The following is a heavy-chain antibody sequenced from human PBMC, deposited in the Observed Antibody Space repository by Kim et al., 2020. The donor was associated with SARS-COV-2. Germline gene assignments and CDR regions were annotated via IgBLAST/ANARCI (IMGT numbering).Heavy chain of an antibody. CDR3: ACARLVLVLVTASGPAHYFDY. J-gene: IGHJ4*02. CDR1: GYSFTSYW. Sequence: GESLKISCKASGYSFTSYWIGWVRQMPGKGLEWMGIIYPGDSDTRYSPSFEGQVTISADKSISTAYLQWSSLKASDTAIYYCACARLVLVLVTASGPAHYFDYWGQGTLVTVSS. D-gene: IGHD2-15*01. CDR2: IYPGDSDT. V-gene: IGHV5-51*01.